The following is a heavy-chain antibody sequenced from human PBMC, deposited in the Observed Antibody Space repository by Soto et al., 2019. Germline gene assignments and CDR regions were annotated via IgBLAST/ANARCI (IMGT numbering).Heavy chain of an antibody. J-gene: IGHJ2*01. V-gene: IGHV1-69*12. D-gene: IGHD1-7*01. CDR3: ARGQLELRTHWYFDL. Sequence: QVQLVQSGAEVKKPGSSVKVSCKASGGTFSSYAISWVRQAPGQGLEWMGGIIPIFGTANYAQKFQGRVTITADESTSTDYMELRSRRSEDTAVYYCARGQLELRTHWYFDLWGRGTLVTVSS. CDR1: GGTFSSYA. CDR2: IIPIFGTA.